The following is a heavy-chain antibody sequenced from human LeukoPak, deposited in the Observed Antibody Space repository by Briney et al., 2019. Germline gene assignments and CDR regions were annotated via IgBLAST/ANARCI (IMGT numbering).Heavy chain of an antibody. CDR3: ARVYYDSSGYTPFDY. CDR2: IYYSGST. Sequence: SETLSLTCTVSGGSISSSSYYWGWIRQPPGKGLEWIGSIYYSGSTYYNPSLKSRVTISVDTSKNQFSLKLSSVTAADTAVYYCARVYYDSSGYTPFDYWGQGTLVTVSS. CDR1: GGSISSSSYY. D-gene: IGHD3-22*01. V-gene: IGHV4-39*07. J-gene: IGHJ4*02.